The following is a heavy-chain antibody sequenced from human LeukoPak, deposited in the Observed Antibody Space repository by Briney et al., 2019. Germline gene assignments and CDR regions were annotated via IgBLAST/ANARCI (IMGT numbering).Heavy chain of an antibody. CDR3: ARAHILTGYSDDAFDI. D-gene: IGHD3-9*01. CDR2: IYTSGSI. V-gene: IGHV4-4*07. J-gene: IGHJ3*02. CDR1: GGSIISCY. Sequence: SETLSLTCTVSGGSIISCYWSWIRRPAGKGREWIGRIYTSGSINYNPSLKSRVTMSVDTSKNQFSLKLSSVTAADTAVYYCARAHILTGYSDDAFDIWGQGTMVTVSS.